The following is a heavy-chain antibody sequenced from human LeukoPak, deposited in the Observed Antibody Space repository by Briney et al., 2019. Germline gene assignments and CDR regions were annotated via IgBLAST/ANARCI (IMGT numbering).Heavy chain of an antibody. Sequence: ASETLSLTCTVSGGSISSGGYYWSWIRQHPGKGLEWIGYIYYSGSTHYNPSLKSRVTISVDTSKNQFSLKLSSVTAADTAVYYCARGRIPRGVWGSYRYTAFFDYWGQGTLVTVSS. V-gene: IGHV4-31*03. CDR3: ARGRIPRGVWGSYRYTAFFDY. J-gene: IGHJ4*02. D-gene: IGHD3-16*02. CDR1: GGSISSGGYY. CDR2: IYYSGST.